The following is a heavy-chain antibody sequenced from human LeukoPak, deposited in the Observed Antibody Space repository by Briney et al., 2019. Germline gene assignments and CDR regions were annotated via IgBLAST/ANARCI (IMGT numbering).Heavy chain of an antibody. Sequence: IPSETLSLTCAVYGGSFSGYYWSWIRQPPGKGLEWIGEINHSGSTDYNPSLKSRVTISVDTSKNQFSLKLSSVTAADTAVYYCARASVWGSYRHRPFDYWGQGTLVTVSS. D-gene: IGHD3-16*02. CDR1: GGSFSGYY. CDR2: INHSGST. CDR3: ARASVWGSYRHRPFDY. J-gene: IGHJ4*02. V-gene: IGHV4-34*01.